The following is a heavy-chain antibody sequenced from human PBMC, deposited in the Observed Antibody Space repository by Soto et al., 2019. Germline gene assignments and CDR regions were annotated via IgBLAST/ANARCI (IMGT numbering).Heavy chain of an antibody. Sequence: GGSLRLSCAASGFTFSSYWMSWVRQAPGKGLEWVANIKQDGSEKYYVDSVKGRFTISRDNAKNSLYLQMNSLRAEDTAVYYCARDRSTIFGVVVYYFDYWGQGTLVTAPQ. V-gene: IGHV3-7*05. CDR3: ARDRSTIFGVVVYYFDY. CDR1: GFTFSSYW. J-gene: IGHJ4*02. D-gene: IGHD3-3*01. CDR2: IKQDGSEK.